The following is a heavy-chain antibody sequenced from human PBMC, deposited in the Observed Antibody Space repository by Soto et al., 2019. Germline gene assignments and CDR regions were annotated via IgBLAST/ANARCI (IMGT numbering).Heavy chain of an antibody. D-gene: IGHD5-12*01. J-gene: IGHJ4*02. CDR1: GYTFTSYG. V-gene: IGHV1-18*01. CDR3: ARVQSGDDFVY. Sequence: QVQLVQSGAEVKKPGASVKVSCKASGYTFTSYGINWVRQAPGQGLEWMGWISAYNGNTHYAQKLQGRVTTTADTPASLASMEVRRLRSADPGVNFCARVQSGDDFVYWRQGTLVTVSP. CDR2: ISAYNGNT.